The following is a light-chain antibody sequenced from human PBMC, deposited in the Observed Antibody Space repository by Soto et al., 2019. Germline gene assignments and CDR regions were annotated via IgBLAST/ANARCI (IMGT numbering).Light chain of an antibody. V-gene: IGKV1-39*01. CDR2: AAS. J-gene: IGKJ2*02. CDR1: QSISKS. CDR3: QQTYSSPCT. Sequence: MTQSPSSLSASVGDRVTITCRASQSISKSLNWYHQKPGTAPKLLIYAASNLQSGVPSRFSGSGSGTDFTLTITSLHPEDFATYYCQQTYSSPCTFGQGTKLEVK.